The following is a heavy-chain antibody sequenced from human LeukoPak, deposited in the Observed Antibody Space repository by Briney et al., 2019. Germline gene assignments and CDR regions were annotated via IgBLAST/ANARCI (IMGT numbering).Heavy chain of an antibody. CDR3: TRDLMDYDVSTGLHHYYMDV. V-gene: IGHV3-74*01. D-gene: IGHD3-9*01. CDR1: GFTFSSYW. CDR2: INGDGRNI. J-gene: IGHJ6*02. Sequence: GGSLRLSCVAFGFTFSSYWMHWVRQDPRKGLVWVSRINGDGRNINYADSVRGRFTISRDNAKNTLYLQMNTLRVEDTAVYYCTRDLMDYDVSTGLHHYYMDVWGQGTTVTVSS.